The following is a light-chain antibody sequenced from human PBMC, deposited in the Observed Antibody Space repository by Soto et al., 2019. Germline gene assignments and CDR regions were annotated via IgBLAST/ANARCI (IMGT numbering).Light chain of an antibody. J-gene: IGKJ1*01. CDR2: GAS. CDR1: QSVSSN. Sequence: EIVMTQSPATLSVSPGERATLSCRASQSVSSNLAWYQQKPGQAPRLLIYGASTRATGIPARFSGSGSGTEFTLTINSLQSEDFATYYCQHWTDYSWTFGQGTKVEVK. V-gene: IGKV3D-15*01. CDR3: QHWTDYSWT.